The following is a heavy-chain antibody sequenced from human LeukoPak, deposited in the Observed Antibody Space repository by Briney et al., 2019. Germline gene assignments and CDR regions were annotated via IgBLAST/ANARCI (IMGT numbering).Heavy chain of an antibody. Sequence: SETLSLTCTVSGGSISSYYWSWIRQPAGKGLEWIGRIYTSGSTNYNPSLKSRVTMSVDTSKNQFSLKLSSVTAADTAVYYCARGAVVPAALYYYYMDVWGKGTTVTVSS. CDR1: GGSISSYY. J-gene: IGHJ6*03. V-gene: IGHV4-4*07. CDR3: ARGAVVPAALYYYYMDV. CDR2: IYTSGST. D-gene: IGHD2-2*01.